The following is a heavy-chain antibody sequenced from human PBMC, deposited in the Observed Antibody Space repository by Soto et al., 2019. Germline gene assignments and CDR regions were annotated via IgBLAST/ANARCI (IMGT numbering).Heavy chain of an antibody. CDR3: ARDRLMATAGTARHYFGLDV. J-gene: IGHJ6*02. D-gene: IGHD5-18*01. V-gene: IGHV4-31*03. CDR2: IYYSGNT. Sequence: KTSETLSLTCTVSGGSIISGGYYFICVRQNPGKGLEWIGNIYYSGNTYYNPSLKSRLTISVDTSKNQFSLNLSSVTAADTAVYYCARDRLMATAGTARHYFGLDVWGQGTTVTVSS. CDR1: GGSIISGGYY.